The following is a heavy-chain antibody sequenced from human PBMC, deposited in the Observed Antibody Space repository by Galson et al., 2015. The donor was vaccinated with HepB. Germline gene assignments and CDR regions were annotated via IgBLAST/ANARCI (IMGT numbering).Heavy chain of an antibody. J-gene: IGHJ4*02. CDR2: IKSKTDGGTT. CDR1: GFTFSNAW. D-gene: IGHD3-10*01. CDR3: TTDTYGLWFGEFPWGY. V-gene: IGHV3-15*01. Sequence: SLRLSCAASGFTFSNAWMSWVRQAPGKGLEWVGRIKSKTDGGTTDYAAPVKGRFTISRDDSKNTLYLQMNSLKTEDTAVYYCTTDTYGLWFGEFPWGYWGQGTLVTVSS.